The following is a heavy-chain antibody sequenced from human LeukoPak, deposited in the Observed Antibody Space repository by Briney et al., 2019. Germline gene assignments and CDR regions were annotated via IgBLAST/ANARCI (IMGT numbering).Heavy chain of an antibody. Sequence: GGSLRLSCAASGFTFSSYAMSWIRQAPGKGLEWVSAISGSGGSTYYADSVNGRFTISRDNSKNTLYLQMNSLRAEDTAAYYCAKDRRTMVRGVISGFDYWGQGTLVTVSS. CDR3: AKDRRTMVRGVISGFDY. CDR1: GFTFSSYA. J-gene: IGHJ4*02. D-gene: IGHD3-10*01. V-gene: IGHV3-23*01. CDR2: ISGSGGST.